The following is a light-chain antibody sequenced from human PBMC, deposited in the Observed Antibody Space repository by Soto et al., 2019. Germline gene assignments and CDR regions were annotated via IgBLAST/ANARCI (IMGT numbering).Light chain of an antibody. V-gene: IGKV3-20*01. CDR3: QQYGGSPRT. CDR1: QTVSSS. CDR2: GAS. Sequence: PGERATLSCRASQTVSSSLAWYQQKPGQAPRLLISGASSRAADIPDRFSGSGSGTDFTLTINRLEPEDFAVYYCQQYGGSPRTFGQGTKVEIK. J-gene: IGKJ1*01.